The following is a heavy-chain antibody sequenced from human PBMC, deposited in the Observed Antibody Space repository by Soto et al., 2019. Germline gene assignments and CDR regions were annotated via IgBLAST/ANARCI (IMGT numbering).Heavy chain of an antibody. CDR1: GGSISSHSNY. Sequence: QLHLQESGPGLVKPSQTLSLTCTVSGGSISSHSNYWSWIRQHPGKGLEWIGYIYYDGRTYFNPSLQSRLSMSVATSKNQFSLKLSSLTAADTAVYFCARGNTIFDSSGLAFDYWGPGTLVTVSS. D-gene: IGHD3-22*01. CDR2: IYYDGRT. V-gene: IGHV4-31*03. CDR3: ARGNTIFDSSGLAFDY. J-gene: IGHJ4*02.